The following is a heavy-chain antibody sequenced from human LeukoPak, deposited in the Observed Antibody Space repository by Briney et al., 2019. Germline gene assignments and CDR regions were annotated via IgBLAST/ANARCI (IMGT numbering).Heavy chain of an antibody. J-gene: IGHJ4*02. CDR2: IWYDGSNK. D-gene: IGHD3-22*01. CDR3: AKDLNSGYYFYFDY. V-gene: IGHV3-33*06. CDR1: GFTFSSYG. Sequence: GGSLRLSCAASGFTFSSYGMHWVRQAPGKGLEWVAVIWYDGSNKYYADSVKGRFTISRDNSKNTLYLQMDSLRAEDTAVYYCAKDLNSGYYFYFDYWGQGTLVTVSS.